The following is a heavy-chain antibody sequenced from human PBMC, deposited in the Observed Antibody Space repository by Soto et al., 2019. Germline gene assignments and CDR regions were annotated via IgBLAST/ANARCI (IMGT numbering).Heavy chain of an antibody. Sequence: SETLSLTCTVSGGSISSGGYYWSWIRQHPGKGLEWIGYIYYSGSTYYNPSLKSRVTISVDTSKNQFSLKLSSVTAADTAVYYCARDPGYCSGGSCYNRGAFDIWGQGTMVTVSS. CDR1: GGSISSGGYY. CDR2: IYYSGST. J-gene: IGHJ3*02. D-gene: IGHD2-15*01. V-gene: IGHV4-31*03. CDR3: ARDPGYCSGGSCYNRGAFDI.